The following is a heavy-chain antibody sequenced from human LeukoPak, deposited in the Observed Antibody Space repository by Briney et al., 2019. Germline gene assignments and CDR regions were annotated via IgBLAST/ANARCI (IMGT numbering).Heavy chain of an antibody. CDR2: IYSGGST. D-gene: IGHD2/OR15-2a*01. CDR3: ARRNPLSSKAFDI. CDR1: GFTVSSNY. Sequence: GGSLRLSCAASGFTVSSNYMSWVRHAPGKGLEWVSVIYSGGSTYYADSVKGRFTISRDNSKNTLYLQMNSLRAEDTAVYYCARRNPLSSKAFDIWGQGTMVTVSS. J-gene: IGHJ3*02. V-gene: IGHV3-53*01.